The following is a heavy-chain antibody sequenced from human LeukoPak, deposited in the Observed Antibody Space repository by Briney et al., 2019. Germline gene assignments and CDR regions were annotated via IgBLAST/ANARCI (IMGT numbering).Heavy chain of an antibody. Sequence: GGSLRLSCAASRFTFDDYAMHWVRQAPGKGLEWVSGISWNSGSIGYADSVKGRFTISRDNSKNTLYLQMNSLRAEDTAVYYCAKAGAVVVVAAKYFDYWGQGTLVTVSS. CDR2: ISWNSGSI. D-gene: IGHD2-15*01. CDR3: AKAGAVVVVAAKYFDY. J-gene: IGHJ4*02. V-gene: IGHV3-9*01. CDR1: RFTFDDYA.